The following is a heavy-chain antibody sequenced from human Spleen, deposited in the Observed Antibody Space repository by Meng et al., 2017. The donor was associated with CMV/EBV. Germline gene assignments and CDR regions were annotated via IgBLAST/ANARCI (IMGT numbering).Heavy chain of an antibody. CDR2: IYYSGST. CDR1: GGSISNYY. D-gene: IGHD3-10*01. V-gene: IGHV4-59*01. CDR3: ARAYGSGSYFSYYYYYGMDV. Sequence: GSLRLSCTVSGGSISNYYWSWIRQPPGKGLEWVGYIYYSGSTNYNPSLKSRVTISVDTSKNQFTLKLSSVTAADTAVYYCARAYGSGSYFSYYYYYGMDVWGQGTTVTVSS. J-gene: IGHJ6*02.